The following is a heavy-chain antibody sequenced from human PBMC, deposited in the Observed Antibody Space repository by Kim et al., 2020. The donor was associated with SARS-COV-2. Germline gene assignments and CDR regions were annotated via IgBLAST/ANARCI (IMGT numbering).Heavy chain of an antibody. CDR1: GGSISSYY. Sequence: SETLSLTCTVSGGSISSYYWSWIRQPPGKGLEWIGYIYYSGSTNYNPSLKSRVTISVDTSKNQFSLKLSSVTAADTAVYYCARERKPPYYYDSSGATYAFDIWGQGTMVTVSS. V-gene: IGHV4-59*01. J-gene: IGHJ3*02. CDR3: ARERKPPYYYDSSGATYAFDI. CDR2: IYYSGST. D-gene: IGHD3-22*01.